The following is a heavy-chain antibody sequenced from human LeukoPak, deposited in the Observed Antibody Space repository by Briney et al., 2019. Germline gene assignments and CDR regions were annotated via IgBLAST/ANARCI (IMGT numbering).Heavy chain of an antibody. D-gene: IGHD3-3*01. Sequence: SETLSLTCTVSGGSISSSSYYWGWIRQPPGKGLEWIGSIYYSGSTYYNPSLKSRVTISVDTSKNQFSLKLSSVTAADTAVYYCAGAQGIFEIGWFDPWGQGTLVTVSS. CDR2: IYYSGST. V-gene: IGHV4-39*07. J-gene: IGHJ5*02. CDR3: AGAQGIFEIGWFDP. CDR1: GGSISSSSYY.